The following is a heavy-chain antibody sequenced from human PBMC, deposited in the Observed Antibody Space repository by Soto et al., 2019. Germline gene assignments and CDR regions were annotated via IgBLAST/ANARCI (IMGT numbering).Heavy chain of an antibody. CDR1: GGSITSSSYY. J-gene: IGHJ4*02. CDR3: ERQRTPVVTQPYFDH. V-gene: IGHV4-39*01. Sequence: SETLSLTCTVSGGSITSSSYYWGWIRQPPGKGMEWIGGIYYSGRSYYNPSLKSRVTMSVDTSKNQFSMNLNSVTAAAAAVYYCERQRTPVVTQPYFDHWGQGNMVTVS. CDR2: IYYSGRS. D-gene: IGHD2-21*02.